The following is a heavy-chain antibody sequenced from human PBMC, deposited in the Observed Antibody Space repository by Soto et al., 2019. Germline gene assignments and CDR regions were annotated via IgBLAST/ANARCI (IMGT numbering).Heavy chain of an antibody. CDR1: GGTFSNYA. D-gene: IGHD6-13*01. Sequence: QVQLVQSGAEVKKPGASVKVSCKASGGTFSNYAISWVRQAPGQGLEWMGGIILIFGTTNYAQRLQGRVTITADEPTSTAYMELRSLRSEDTAVYYCARDSISCYKTYFDYWGQGTLVTGSS. CDR2: IILIFGTT. V-gene: IGHV1-69*12. J-gene: IGHJ4*02. CDR3: ARDSISCYKTYFDY.